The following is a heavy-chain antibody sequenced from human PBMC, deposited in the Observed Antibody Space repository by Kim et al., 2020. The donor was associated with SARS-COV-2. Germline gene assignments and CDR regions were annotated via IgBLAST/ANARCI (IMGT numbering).Heavy chain of an antibody. D-gene: IGHD3-22*01. J-gene: IGHJ4*02. Sequence: PCVKSRITMSVDTSKIQFSLKLSSVTAADTAVYYCARDSSDSSGYYTFEYWGQGTLVTVSS. V-gene: IGHV4-39*02. CDR3: ARDSSDSSGYYTFEY.